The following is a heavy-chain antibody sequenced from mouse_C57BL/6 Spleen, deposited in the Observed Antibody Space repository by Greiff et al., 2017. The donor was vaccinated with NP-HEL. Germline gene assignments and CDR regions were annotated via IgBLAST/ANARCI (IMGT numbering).Heavy chain of an antibody. CDR2: IYPRDGST. CDR3: AVYYGNYGWYFDV. CDR1: GYTFTSYD. Sequence: QVQLQQSGPELVKPGASVKLSCKASGYTFTSYDINWVKQRPGQGLEWIGWIYPRDGSTKYNEKFKGKATLTVDTSSSTAYMELHSLTSEDSAVYFCAVYYGNYGWYFDVWGTGTTVTVSS. J-gene: IGHJ1*03. V-gene: IGHV1-85*01. D-gene: IGHD2-1*01.